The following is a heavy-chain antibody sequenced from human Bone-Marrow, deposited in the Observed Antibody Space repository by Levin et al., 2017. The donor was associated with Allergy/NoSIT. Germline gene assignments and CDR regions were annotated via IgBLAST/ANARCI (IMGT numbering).Heavy chain of an antibody. V-gene: IGHV4-39*01. CDR2: FSSNGRP. CDR1: GGSFSGSFYS. D-gene: IGHD3-10*02. CDR3: ARQVDERLDGRPVRSFDI. Sequence: PSETLSLTCTVTGGSFSGSFYSWAWIRQPPGKGLEWIGTFSSNGRPDYNPSLKSRVSISADSSKTQVSLKLASVTAADTALYYCARQVDERLDGRPVRSFDIWGRGTMVTVSS. J-gene: IGHJ3*02.